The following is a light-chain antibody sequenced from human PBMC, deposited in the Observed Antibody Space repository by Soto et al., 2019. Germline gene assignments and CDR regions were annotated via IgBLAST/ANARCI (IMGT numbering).Light chain of an antibody. V-gene: IGKV3-15*01. CDR2: GAS. CDR1: QSVSSN. Sequence: EIVLTQFPATLSVSPGERATLSCRASQSVSSNLAWYQQRPGQAPRLLMYGASTRATGIPARFSGSGSGTEFTLTISSLQSEDFAVYYCQHYNNWVTFGGGTKVEIK. J-gene: IGKJ4*01. CDR3: QHYNNWVT.